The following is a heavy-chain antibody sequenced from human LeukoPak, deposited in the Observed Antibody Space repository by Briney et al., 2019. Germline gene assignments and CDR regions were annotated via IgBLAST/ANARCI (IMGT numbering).Heavy chain of an antibody. CDR3: ARDYADYVGYFFFDY. CDR2: ISGGGETT. CDR1: GFTFNNYA. J-gene: IGHJ4*02. Sequence: PGGSLRLSCAAAGFTFNNYAMNWVRQAPGKGLEWVSSISGGGETTYYADSAKGRFTISRDNSQNTLYLQMNSLRVEDTVLYYCARDYADYVGYFFFDYWGQGTLFTVSS. V-gene: IGHV3-23*01. D-gene: IGHD4-17*01.